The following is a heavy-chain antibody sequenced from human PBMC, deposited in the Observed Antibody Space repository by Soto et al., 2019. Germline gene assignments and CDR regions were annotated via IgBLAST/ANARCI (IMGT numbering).Heavy chain of an antibody. D-gene: IGHD1-26*01. CDR1: GGSSSGWY. CDR3: ARGPYSRGVGATNPSN. Sequence: SESLSLTCAVYGGSSSGWYWTWIRQSPVKGLEWIGEISSGSTNYNPSLKSRVTISADMSKNQFSLKLTSVTAADTAIYYCARGPYSRGVGATNPSNWGQGTQVTVSS. V-gene: IGHV4-34*01. CDR2: ISSGST. J-gene: IGHJ4*02.